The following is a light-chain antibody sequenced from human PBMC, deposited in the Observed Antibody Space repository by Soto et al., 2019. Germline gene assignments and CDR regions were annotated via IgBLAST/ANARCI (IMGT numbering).Light chain of an antibody. CDR1: QGIRND. Sequence: AIQMTQSPSSLSASVGDRVTITCRASQGIRNDLGWYQQKPGKAPKLLIYAASSLEGGVPTRFSGSGSGTDFTLTISSLQPEDFATYYCLQDYNYPYTFGQGTKLEIK. V-gene: IGKV1-6*01. J-gene: IGKJ2*01. CDR2: AAS. CDR3: LQDYNYPYT.